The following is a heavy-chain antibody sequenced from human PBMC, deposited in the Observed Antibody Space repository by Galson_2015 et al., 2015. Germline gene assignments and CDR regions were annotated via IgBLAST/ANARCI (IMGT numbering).Heavy chain of an antibody. V-gene: IGHV4-4*02. CDR3: ARAQNYYESSGYPH. CDR1: GDSISTINW. D-gene: IGHD3-22*01. J-gene: IGHJ4*02. Sequence: SETLSLTCAVSGDSISTINWWTWVRQPPGKGLEWIGEIYYLGSTTYNPSLESRVTISVDTSNNQFSLRLSSVTAADTAVYYCARAQNYYESSGYPHWGQGILVTVSS. CDR2: IYYLGST.